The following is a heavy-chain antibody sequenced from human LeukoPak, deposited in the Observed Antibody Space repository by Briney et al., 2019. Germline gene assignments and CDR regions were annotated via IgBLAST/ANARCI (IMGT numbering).Heavy chain of an antibody. Sequence: SETLSLTCTVSGGSINSYYWSWIRQPPGKGLEWIGYIYYSGSTNYNPSLKSRVTISVDTSKNQFSLKLSSVTAADTAVYYRARRPPWNYGYFDYWGQGTLVTVSS. CDR3: ARRPPWNYGYFDY. CDR1: GGSINSYY. J-gene: IGHJ4*02. CDR2: IYYSGST. D-gene: IGHD1-7*01. V-gene: IGHV4-59*08.